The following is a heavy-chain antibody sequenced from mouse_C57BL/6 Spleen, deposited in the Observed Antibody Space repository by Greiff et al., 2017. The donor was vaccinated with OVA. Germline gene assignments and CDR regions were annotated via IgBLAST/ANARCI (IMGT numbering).Heavy chain of an antibody. CDR3: AREEGTYYSNFWYFDV. CDR1: GYSITSGYY. Sequence: EVQLVESGPGLVKPSQSLSLTCSVTGYSITSGYYWNWIRQFPGNKLEWMGYISYDGSNNYNPSLKNRISITRDTSKNQFFLKLNSVTTEDTATYYCAREEGTYYSNFWYFDVWGTGTTVTVSS. J-gene: IGHJ1*03. V-gene: IGHV3-6*01. D-gene: IGHD2-5*01. CDR2: ISYDGSN.